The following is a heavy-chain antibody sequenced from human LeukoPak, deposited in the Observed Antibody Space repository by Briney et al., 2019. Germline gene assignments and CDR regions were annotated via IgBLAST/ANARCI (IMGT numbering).Heavy chain of an antibody. CDR1: GYTFIDYY. CDR2: VDPEDGET. V-gene: IGHV1-69-2*01. D-gene: IGHD4-23*01. CDR3: ATLSATVVTDY. Sequence: ASVKVSRKVSGYTFIDYYMHWVQQAPGKGLEWMGLVDPEDGETIYAEKFQGRVTITADTSTDTAYMELSSLRSEDTAVYYCATLSATVVTDYWGQGTLVTVSS. J-gene: IGHJ4*02.